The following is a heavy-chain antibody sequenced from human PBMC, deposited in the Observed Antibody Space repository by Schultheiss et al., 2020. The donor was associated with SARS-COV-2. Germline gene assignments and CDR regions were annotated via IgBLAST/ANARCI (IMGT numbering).Heavy chain of an antibody. J-gene: IGHJ4*02. CDR3: ARMLLWFGELGQYYFDY. Sequence: SETLSLTCTVSGGSISSYYWSWIRQPPGKGLEWIGYIYYSGSTNYNPSLKSRVTMSVDTSKNQFSLKLSSVTAADTAVYYCARMLLWFGELGQYYFDYWGQGTLVTVSS. D-gene: IGHD3-10*01. CDR2: IYYSGST. V-gene: IGHV4-59*12. CDR1: GGSISSYY.